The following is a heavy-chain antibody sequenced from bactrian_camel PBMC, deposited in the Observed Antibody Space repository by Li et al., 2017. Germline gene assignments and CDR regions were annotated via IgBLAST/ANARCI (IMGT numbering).Heavy chain of an antibody. CDR2: IDRDGRTG. J-gene: IGHJ4*01. D-gene: IGHD6*01. V-gene: IGHV3S1*01. Sequence: QLVESGGGSVEAGGSQRLSCVITDDANEFEWIGWFRPDDKGERVGVAVIDRDGRTGYLDSVKGRFTISRDNAVNTLYLQMASLQTDDTAMYYCAKARRSTVVAGFNTANLQDDYYERGQGTQVTVS. CDR1: DDANEFEW. CDR3: AKARRSTVVAGFNTANLQDDYYE.